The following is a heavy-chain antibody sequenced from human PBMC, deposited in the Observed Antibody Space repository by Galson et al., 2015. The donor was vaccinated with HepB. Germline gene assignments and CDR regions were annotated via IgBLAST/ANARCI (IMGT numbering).Heavy chain of an antibody. CDR2: ISYDGTNT. V-gene: IGHV3-30*04. CDR1: GFTFNNYA. J-gene: IGHJ1*01. Sequence: SLRLSCAASGFTFNNYAMHWVRQAPGTGLEWVAVISYDGTNTDYADSVKGRFTISRDNSKNTLFLQMNSLRVEDAAVYYCAGWYDSSAPAAEYFQTWGQGTLVTVSS. D-gene: IGHD3-22*01. CDR3: AGWYDSSAPAAEYFQT.